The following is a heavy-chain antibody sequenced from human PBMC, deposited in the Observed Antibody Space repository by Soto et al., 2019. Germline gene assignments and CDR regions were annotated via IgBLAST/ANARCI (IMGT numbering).Heavy chain of an antibody. D-gene: IGHD3-3*01. V-gene: IGHV3-53*01. CDR1: GFTVSSNY. J-gene: IGHJ4*02. Sequence: GSLRLSCAASGFTVSSNYMSWVRQAPGKGLEWVSVIYSGGSTYYADSVKGRFTISRDNSKNTLYLQMNSLRAEDTAVYYCARAPYDFWSGYPFPLFDYWGQGTLVTVSS. CDR3: ARAPYDFWSGYPFPLFDY. CDR2: IYSGGST.